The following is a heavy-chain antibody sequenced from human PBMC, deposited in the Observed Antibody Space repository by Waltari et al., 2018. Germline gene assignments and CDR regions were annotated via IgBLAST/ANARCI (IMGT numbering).Heavy chain of an antibody. CDR3: ARGKVSLRTTPPDWYFDL. CDR2: IYYSGST. J-gene: IGHJ2*01. D-gene: IGHD1-1*01. Sequence: QVQLQESGPGLVKPSQTLSLTCNVSGGPISRGGYYWSWISQHPGKGLEWIGYIYYSGSTYYNPSLKSRVTISVDTSKNQFSLKLSSVTAADTAVYYCARGKVSLRTTPPDWYFDLWGRGTLVTVSS. CDR1: GGPISRGGYY. V-gene: IGHV4-31*03.